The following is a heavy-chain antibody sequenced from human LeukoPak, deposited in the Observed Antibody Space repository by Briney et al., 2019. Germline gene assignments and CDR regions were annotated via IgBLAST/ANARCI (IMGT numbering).Heavy chain of an antibody. CDR1: GFPFSNFG. CDR2: IAYDGKNK. CDR3: AKDFQAYPYYFDY. V-gene: IGHV3-30*18. J-gene: IGHJ4*02. Sequence: GGSLRLSCAASGFPFSNFGMHWLRQAPGKGLEWLAVIAYDGKNKYCIDSVKGRFTISRDNSKNTLYLQMNSLRAEDTAVYYCAKDFQAYPYYFDYWGQGTLVTVSS.